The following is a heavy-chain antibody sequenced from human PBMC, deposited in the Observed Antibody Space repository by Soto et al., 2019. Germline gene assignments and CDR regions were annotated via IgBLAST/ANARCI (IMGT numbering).Heavy chain of an antibody. V-gene: IGHV3-74*01. CDR2: INSDGSST. CDR1: GFTFSSYW. CDR3: ARGLKSGHSYGFYYFDY. D-gene: IGHD5-18*01. Sequence: GGFLRLSCAPSGFTFSSYWMDWVRQAPGKGLVWVSRINSDGSSTSYADSVKGRFTISRDNAKNTLYLQMNSLRAEDTAVYYCARGLKSGHSYGFYYFDYWGQGTLVTVSS. J-gene: IGHJ4*02.